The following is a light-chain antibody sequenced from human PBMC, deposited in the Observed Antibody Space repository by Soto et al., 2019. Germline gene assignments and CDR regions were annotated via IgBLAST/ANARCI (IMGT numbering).Light chain of an antibody. Sequence: EIVLTQSPDTLSLSPGERATLSCRASQSVSNNYLAWYQQKPGQAPRLLIYGASSRATGIPDRFSGSGSGTDFTLTISRLEPEDFAVYYCQQYGDSRTFGQGTKLEIK. V-gene: IGKV3-20*01. CDR1: QSVSNNY. CDR3: QQYGDSRT. J-gene: IGKJ2*01. CDR2: GAS.